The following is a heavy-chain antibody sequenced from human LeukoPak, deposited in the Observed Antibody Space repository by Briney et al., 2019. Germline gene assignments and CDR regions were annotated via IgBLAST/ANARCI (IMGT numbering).Heavy chain of an antibody. CDR3: ARGGLEPVDY. Sequence: GGSLRLSCVGSGFTFSTYWMHWVRQAPAKGLVWVSRINPEETGTNYADSVKGRFTISRDNAKNTLYLQMNSLGAEDTAVYYCARGGLEPVDYWGQGTLVTVSS. D-gene: IGHD3-16*01. CDR1: GFTFSTYW. V-gene: IGHV3-74*01. CDR2: INPEETGT. J-gene: IGHJ4*02.